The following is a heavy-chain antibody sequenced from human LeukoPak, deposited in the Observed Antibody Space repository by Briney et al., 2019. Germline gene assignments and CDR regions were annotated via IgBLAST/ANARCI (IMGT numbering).Heavy chain of an antibody. CDR2: IYYSGST. V-gene: IGHV4-59*08. CDR3: ARRHYYDSSGYVDYFDY. CDR1: GFTFSSYS. J-gene: IGHJ4*02. Sequence: PGGSLRLSCAASGFTFSSYSMTWVRQAPGKGLEWIGYIYYSGSTYYNPSLKSRVTISVDTSKNQFSLKLSSVTAADTAVYYCARRHYYDSSGYVDYFDYWGQGTLVTVSS. D-gene: IGHD3-22*01.